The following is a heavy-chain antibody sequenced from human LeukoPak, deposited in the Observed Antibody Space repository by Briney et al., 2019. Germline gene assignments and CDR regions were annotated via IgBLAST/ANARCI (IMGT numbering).Heavy chain of an antibody. D-gene: IGHD3-10*01. CDR1: GFTFSNSG. V-gene: IGHV3-23*01. CDR2: ISTDAGET. J-gene: IGHJ4*02. Sequence: GGSLRLSCAASGFTFSNSGMSWVRQAPGKGLEWVSAISTDAGETHYADSVKGRFTISRDNSKNTMSLQMSSLRAEDTALYYCAKGSGNGYGSGPFDYWGQGTLVTVSS. CDR3: AKGSGNGYGSGPFDY.